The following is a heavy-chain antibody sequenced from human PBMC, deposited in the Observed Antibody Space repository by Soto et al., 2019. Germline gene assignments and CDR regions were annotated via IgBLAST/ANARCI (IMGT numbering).Heavy chain of an antibody. D-gene: IGHD2-2*01. CDR1: GYTFTSYA. V-gene: IGHV1-3*01. CDR2: INAGNGNT. Sequence: ASVKVSCKASGYTFTSYAMHWVRQAPGQGLEWMGWINAGNGNTKYSQKFQGRVTITRDTSASTAYMELSSLRSEDTAVYYCARQRLLGYCSSTSCPAVYGMDVWGQGTTVTVSS. CDR3: ARQRLLGYCSSTSCPAVYGMDV. J-gene: IGHJ6*02.